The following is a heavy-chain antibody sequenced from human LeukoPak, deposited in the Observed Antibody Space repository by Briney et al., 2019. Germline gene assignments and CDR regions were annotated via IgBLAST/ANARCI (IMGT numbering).Heavy chain of an antibody. CDR1: VDTFTDYY. Sequence: GASVKVSCKASVDTFTDYYMHWVRQPPGQGLEWMGIINPNGGSTSYAQKFQGRVTMTRDTSTSTVFMELSSLRSEDTAVYYCARDPGLSSGYSTGILWNFDLWGRGTLVTVSS. CDR2: INPNGGST. D-gene: IGHD3-22*01. CDR3: ARDPGLSSGYSTGILWNFDL. J-gene: IGHJ2*01. V-gene: IGHV1-46*01.